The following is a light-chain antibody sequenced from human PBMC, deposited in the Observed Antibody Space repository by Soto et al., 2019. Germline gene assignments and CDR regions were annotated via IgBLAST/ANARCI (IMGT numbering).Light chain of an antibody. CDR1: QGISNY. CDR3: QKYNSASFT. Sequence: DIQMTQSPSSLSASVGDRVTITCRASQGISNYLAWYQQKPGKVPKLLIYAASTLQSGVPSRFGGSGSGTDFTLTISSLQPEDVATYYCQKYNSASFTFGPGTKVDIK. CDR2: AAS. J-gene: IGKJ3*01. V-gene: IGKV1-27*01.